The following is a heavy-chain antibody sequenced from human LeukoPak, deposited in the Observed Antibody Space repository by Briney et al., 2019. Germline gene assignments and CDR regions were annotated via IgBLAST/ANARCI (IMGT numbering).Heavy chain of an antibody. CDR2: ISSTTHT. CDR1: GFTFSIYS. V-gene: IGHV3-21*01. CDR3: ARDGSGWSMDV. Sequence: PGESLTLTWAASGFTFSIYSMSWIRQPPEKGLEWVSSISSTTHTYYADSEKGRFTISRDNSKNSLYLQMNSLTPEDTALYYCARDGSGWSMDVWGQGTTVTVSS. J-gene: IGHJ6*02. D-gene: IGHD6-19*01.